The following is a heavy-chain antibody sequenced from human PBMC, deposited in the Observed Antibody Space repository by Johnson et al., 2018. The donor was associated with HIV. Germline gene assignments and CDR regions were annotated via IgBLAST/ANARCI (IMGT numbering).Heavy chain of an antibody. J-gene: IGHJ3*02. D-gene: IGHD2-15*01. CDR3: ATGVGIDAFDI. CDR2: MYSGGST. CDR1: GFTFDDYA. Sequence: VQLVESGGGLVQPGRSLRLSCAASGFTFDDYAMHWVRQAPGKGLEWVPVMYSGGSTYYADSVKGRFTISRDNSKNTLYLQMNRLRDEDPAVYYCATGVGIDAFDIWGQGTMFTVSS. V-gene: IGHV3-66*01.